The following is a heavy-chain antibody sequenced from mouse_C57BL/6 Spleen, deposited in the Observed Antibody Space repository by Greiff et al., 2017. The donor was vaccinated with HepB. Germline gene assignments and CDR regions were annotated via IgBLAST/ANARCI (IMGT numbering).Heavy chain of an antibody. CDR2: INPNNGGT. D-gene: IGHD1-1*01. J-gene: IGHJ2*01. CDR3: ARPRYYGSSYDYFDY. V-gene: IGHV1-18*01. Sequence: EVKLQESGPELVKPGASVKIPCKASGYTFTDYNMDWVKQSHGKSLEWIGDINPNNGGTIYNQKFKGKATLTVDKSSSTAYMELRSLTSEDTAVYYCARPRYYGSSYDYFDYWGQGTTLTVSS. CDR1: GYTFTDYN.